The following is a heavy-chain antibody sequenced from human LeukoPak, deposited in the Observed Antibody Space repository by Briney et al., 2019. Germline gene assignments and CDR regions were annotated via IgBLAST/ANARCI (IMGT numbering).Heavy chain of an antibody. CDR1: GFTFSSYS. V-gene: IGHV3-21*04. J-gene: IGHJ4*02. CDR2: ISSGGTFM. D-gene: IGHD1-26*01. Sequence: GGSLRLSCAASGFTFSSYSINWVRQAPGKGLEWVSSISSGGTFMYYADSVKGRFTISRDNAKKSVFLQMNSLRAEDTAVYYCATRMVGATTYFNYWGQGTLVTVSS. CDR3: ATRMVGATTYFNY.